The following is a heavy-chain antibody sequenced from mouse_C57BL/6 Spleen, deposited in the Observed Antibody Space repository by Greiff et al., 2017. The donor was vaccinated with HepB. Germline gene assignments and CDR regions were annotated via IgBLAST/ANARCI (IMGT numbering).Heavy chain of an antibody. Sequence: QSCKASGYTFTSYWMDWVKQRPGQGLEWIGNIYPSDSETHYNQKFKDKATLTVDKSSSTAYMQLSSLTSEDSAVYYCARGVYDWYFDVWGTGTTVTVSS. CDR1: GYTFTSYW. D-gene: IGHD2-12*01. J-gene: IGHJ1*03. V-gene: IGHV1-61*01. CDR3: ARGVYDWYFDV. CDR2: IYPSDSET.